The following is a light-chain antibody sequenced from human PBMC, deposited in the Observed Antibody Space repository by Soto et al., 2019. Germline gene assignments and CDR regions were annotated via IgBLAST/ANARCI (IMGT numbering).Light chain of an antibody. CDR3: QQCDNLPFT. CDR1: QDIGNY. V-gene: IGKV1-33*01. Sequence: DIQLTQSPSSLSASVGDRVTISCQASQDIGNYLNWYQQKPGRAPRLLIYEGSNLEAGVPSLFSGGGSGTDFNLTFSSLQPEHIATYYCQQCDNLPFTFGLGTKLEIK. CDR2: EGS. J-gene: IGKJ2*01.